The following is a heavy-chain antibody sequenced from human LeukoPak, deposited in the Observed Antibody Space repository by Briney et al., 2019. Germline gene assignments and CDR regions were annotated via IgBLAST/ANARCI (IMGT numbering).Heavy chain of an antibody. CDR1: GYTFTSYY. CDR2: INPSGGST. CDR3: ARDPPLRNYYDSPSFDP. Sequence: ASVKVSCKASGYTFTSYYMHWVRQAPGQGLEWMGIINPSGGSTSYAQKFQGRVTMTRDTSTSTVYMELGSLRSEDTAVYYCARDPPLRNYYDSPSFDPWGQGTLVTVSS. V-gene: IGHV1-46*01. D-gene: IGHD3-22*01. J-gene: IGHJ5*02.